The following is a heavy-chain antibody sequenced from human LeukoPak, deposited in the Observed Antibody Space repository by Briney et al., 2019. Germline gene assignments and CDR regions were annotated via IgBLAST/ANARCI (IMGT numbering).Heavy chain of an antibody. D-gene: IGHD2-2*01. CDR3: AKDAPVNIVVVPAANS. Sequence: TGGSLRLSCAASGFTFSSYGMHWVRQAPGKGLEWVAVIWYDGSNKYYADSVKGRFTISRDNSKNTLYLQMNSLRAEDTAVYYCAKDAPVNIVVVPAANSWGQGTLVTVSS. CDR1: GFTFSSYG. J-gene: IGHJ4*02. V-gene: IGHV3-33*06. CDR2: IWYDGSNK.